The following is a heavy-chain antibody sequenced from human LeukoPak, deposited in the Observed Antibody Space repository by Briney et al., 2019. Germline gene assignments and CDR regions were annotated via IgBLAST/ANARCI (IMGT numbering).Heavy chain of an antibody. CDR2: IWYDGSNK. D-gene: IGHD3-22*01. V-gene: IGHV3-33*01. CDR1: GFTFSSYG. Sequence: GRSLRLSCAASGFTFSSYGMHWARQAPGKGLEWVAVIWYDGSNKYYADSVKGRFTISRDNSKNTLYLQMNSLRAEDTAVYYCARELDYYYDSSGYDYWGQGTLVTVSS. CDR3: ARELDYYYDSSGYDY. J-gene: IGHJ4*02.